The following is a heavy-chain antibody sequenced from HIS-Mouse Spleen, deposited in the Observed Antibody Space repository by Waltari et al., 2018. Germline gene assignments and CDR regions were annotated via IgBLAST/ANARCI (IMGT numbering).Heavy chain of an antibody. CDR1: GGSISSYY. J-gene: IGHJ4*02. Sequence: QVQLQESGPGLVKPSETLSLTCTVSGGSISSYYWSWIRQPPVKGLEWIGYIYYSGSTNYNPCLKSRVTISVDTSKNQFSLKLSSVTAADTAVYYCARNRLRHYYFDYWGQGTLVTVSS. CDR2: IYYSGST. V-gene: IGHV4-59*01. CDR3: ARNRLRHYYFDY. D-gene: IGHD4-17*01.